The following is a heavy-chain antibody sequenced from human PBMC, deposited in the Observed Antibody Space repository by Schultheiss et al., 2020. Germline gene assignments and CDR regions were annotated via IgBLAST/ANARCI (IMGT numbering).Heavy chain of an antibody. V-gene: IGHV1-2*02. CDR3: ARSYGLGSYYIFLV. CDR2: INPNSGGT. J-gene: IGHJ4*02. Sequence: ASVKVSCKASGYTLTGYYMHWVRQAPGQGLEWMGWINPNSGGTNYAQKFQGRVTMTRDTSISTAYMELSRLRSDDTAVYYCARSYGLGSYYIFLVWGQGTLVTVSS. CDR1: GYTLTGYY. D-gene: IGHD3-10*01.